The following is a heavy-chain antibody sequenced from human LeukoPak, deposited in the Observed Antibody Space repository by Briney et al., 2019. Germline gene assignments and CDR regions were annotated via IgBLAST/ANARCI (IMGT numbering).Heavy chain of an antibody. CDR3: AREMTTTVNTDDAFDI. CDR1: GGSISSYY. D-gene: IGHD4-17*01. Sequence: PSETLSLTCTVSGGSISSYYWSWIRQPPGKGLEWIGYIYYSGSTNYNPSLKSRVTISVDTSKNQFSLKLSSVTAADTAVYYCAREMTTTVNTDDAFDIWGQGKKVNVSS. J-gene: IGHJ3*02. V-gene: IGHV4-59*01. CDR2: IYYSGST.